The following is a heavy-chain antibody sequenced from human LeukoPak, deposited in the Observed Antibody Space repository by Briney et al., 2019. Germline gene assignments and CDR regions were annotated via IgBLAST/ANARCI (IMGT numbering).Heavy chain of an antibody. Sequence: SETLSLTCAVYGGSFSGYYWSWIRQPPGKGLEWIGEINHSGSTNYNPSLKSRVTISVDTSKNQFSLKLSSVTAADTAVYHCARGGYYDFWSGYYRFGYWGQGTLVTVSS. D-gene: IGHD3-3*01. V-gene: IGHV4-34*01. CDR2: INHSGST. CDR3: ARGGYYDFWSGYYRFGY. J-gene: IGHJ4*02. CDR1: GGSFSGYY.